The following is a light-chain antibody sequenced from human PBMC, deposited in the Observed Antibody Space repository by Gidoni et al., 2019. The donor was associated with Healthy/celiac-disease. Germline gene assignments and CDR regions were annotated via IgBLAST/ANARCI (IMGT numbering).Light chain of an antibody. CDR2: DAS. V-gene: IGKV3-11*01. Sequence: EIVLTQYPATRSLSPGERATLSCRATQSVSSSLAWYHQQPGQAPRLLIYDASNSATGIPPRFSRSGSWTHFTLTISSLEPDDVAVYYCQQRSYWPPYTFGQGTKLEIK. J-gene: IGKJ2*01. CDR3: QQRSYWPPYT. CDR1: QSVSSS.